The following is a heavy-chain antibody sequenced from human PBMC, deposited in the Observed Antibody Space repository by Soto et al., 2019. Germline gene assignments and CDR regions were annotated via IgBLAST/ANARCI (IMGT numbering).Heavy chain of an antibody. J-gene: IGHJ4*02. CDR3: ARERTGDLDY. V-gene: IGHV4-38-2*02. CDR2: IYHSGST. D-gene: IGHD2-21*01. CDR1: GYSISSGYY. Sequence: KPSETLSLTCAVSGYSISSGYYWGWIRQPPGKGLEWIGSIYHSGSTYYNPSLKSRVTISVDTSKNQFSLKLSSVTAADTAVYYCARERTGDLDYWGQGTLVTVSS.